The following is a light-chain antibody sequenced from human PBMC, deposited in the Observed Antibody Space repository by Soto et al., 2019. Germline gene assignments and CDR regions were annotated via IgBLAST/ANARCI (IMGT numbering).Light chain of an antibody. V-gene: IGLV2-8*01. CDR2: EVN. CDR1: RSDVGGYNY. Sequence: QSVLTQPPSAPGSPGQSVTTSCTGTRSDVGGYNYVSWYQRHPGKAPKLMIYEVNKRPSGVPDRFSGSKSGNTASLTVSGLQAEDEGDYYCSSHAGSKRVFGTGTKVTVL. CDR3: SSHAGSKRV. J-gene: IGLJ1*01.